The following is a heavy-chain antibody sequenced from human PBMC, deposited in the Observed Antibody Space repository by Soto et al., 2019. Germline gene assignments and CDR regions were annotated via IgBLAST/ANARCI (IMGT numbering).Heavy chain of an antibody. CDR2: IYSGGNT. D-gene: IGHD4-17*01. Sequence: EVQLVESGGGLVQPGGSLRLSCAASQFTVSTSYMSWVRQAPGKGLEWVSVIYSGGNTYYADSVKGRFTISRDTSKNTLYLQMNGLRAEDTAVYYCARQKKFLDYGGPNDYWGQGTLVTVSS. V-gene: IGHV3-66*04. J-gene: IGHJ4*02. CDR3: ARQKKFLDYGGPNDY. CDR1: QFTVSTSY.